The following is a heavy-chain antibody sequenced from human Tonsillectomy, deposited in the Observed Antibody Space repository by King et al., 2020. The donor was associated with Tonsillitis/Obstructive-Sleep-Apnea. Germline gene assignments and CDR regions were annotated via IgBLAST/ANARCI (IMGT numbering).Heavy chain of an antibody. V-gene: IGHV4-31*03. Sequence: LQLQESGPGLVKPSHTLSLPCTVSGDSIGTGGYYWTWIRQHPGKGLEWIGYIYYSGTTYYSPSLKSRVIISVDTSKNQFSLELTSVTAADTAIYFCARGDDYDNYLDYWGQGALVTVSS. D-gene: IGHD5-24*01. CDR3: ARGDDYDNYLDY. CDR1: GDSIGTGGYY. CDR2: IYYSGTT. J-gene: IGHJ4*02.